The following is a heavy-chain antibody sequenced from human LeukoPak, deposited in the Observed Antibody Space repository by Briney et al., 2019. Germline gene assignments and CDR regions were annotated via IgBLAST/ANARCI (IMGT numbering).Heavy chain of an antibody. CDR1: GFTFSSYG. D-gene: IGHD5-24*01. CDR3: ARRDGYDFDY. CDR2: IWYDGSNK. J-gene: IGHJ4*02. Sequence: GRSLRLSCAASGFTFSSYGMHWVRQAPGKGLEWVAVIWYDGSNKYYADSVKGRFTISRDNSKNTLYLQMNSLSAEDTAVYYCARRDGYDFDYWGQGTLVTVSS. V-gene: IGHV3-33*01.